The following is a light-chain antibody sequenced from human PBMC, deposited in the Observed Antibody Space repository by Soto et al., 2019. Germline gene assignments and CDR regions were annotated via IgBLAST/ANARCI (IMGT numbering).Light chain of an antibody. Sequence: EIVLTQSPATLSLSPGERATLSCRASQTVGSYLAWFRQTPGQAPRLLIYDTSIRATGIPARFSGSGSGTDFTLTISSREAEDFAVYYCQQRSDWPPTFGQGTKGDIK. CDR2: DTS. J-gene: IGKJ1*01. CDR3: QQRSDWPPT. CDR1: QTVGSY. V-gene: IGKV3-11*01.